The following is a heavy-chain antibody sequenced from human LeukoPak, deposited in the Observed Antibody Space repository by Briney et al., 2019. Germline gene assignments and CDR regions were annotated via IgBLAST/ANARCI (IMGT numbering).Heavy chain of an antibody. J-gene: IGHJ3*02. CDR1: GFTFSSYW. V-gene: IGHV3-7*01. CDR3: SKQAYYDRRGYNNGGDGAFDI. D-gene: IGHD3-22*01. CDR2: IKQDGSEK. Sequence: GGSLRLSCAASGFTFSSYWMSWVRQAPGKGLEWVANIKQDGSEKYYVDSVKGRFTISRDNAKNSLYLQMNSLRAEDTAVYYCSKQAYYDRRGYNNGGDGAFDIWGQGTMVTVSS.